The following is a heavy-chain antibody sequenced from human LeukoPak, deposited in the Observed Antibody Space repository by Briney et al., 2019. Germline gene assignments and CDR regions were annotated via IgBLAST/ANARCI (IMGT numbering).Heavy chain of an antibody. V-gene: IGHV3-74*01. CDR3: ARDLSSGYSGNYGAFEY. CDR1: GFTFRTYS. CDR2: IKTDGITT. D-gene: IGHD1-26*01. Sequence: GGSLRLSCAASGFTFRTYSMHWVRQAPGKGLVWVSRIKTDGITTTYADSVKGRFTISRDNSKNTVYLQMNSLRAEDTAVYYCARDLSSGYSGNYGAFEYWGQGTLVIVSS. J-gene: IGHJ4*02.